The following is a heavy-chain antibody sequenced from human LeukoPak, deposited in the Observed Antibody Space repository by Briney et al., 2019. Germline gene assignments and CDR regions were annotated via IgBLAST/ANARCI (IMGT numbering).Heavy chain of an antibody. Sequence: ASVKLSCKASGYTFTTYGMIWVRQAPGQGLEWMGWISTNNGTTKYAHNLKGRVAMTTDTTTHTVYMEMRSLTSDDTAVYYCARDTGSNCFDPWGQGTLVTVAS. D-gene: IGHD1-26*01. CDR3: ARDTGSNCFDP. CDR1: GYTFTTYG. CDR2: ISTNNGTT. J-gene: IGHJ5*02. V-gene: IGHV1-18*01.